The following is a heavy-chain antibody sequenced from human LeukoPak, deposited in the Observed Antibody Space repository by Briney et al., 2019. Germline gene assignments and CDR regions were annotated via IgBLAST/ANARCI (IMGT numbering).Heavy chain of an antibody. CDR2: ISSSSSYI. Sequence: GGSLRLSCAASGFTFSSYSMNWVRQAPGKGLEWVSSISSSSSYIYYADSVKGRFTISRDNSKNTLYLQMGSLRAEDMAVYYCARDHKDTPAAGSMDVWGQGTTVTVSS. V-gene: IGHV3-21*01. CDR3: ARDHKDTPAAGSMDV. CDR1: GFTFSSYS. D-gene: IGHD6-13*01. J-gene: IGHJ6*02.